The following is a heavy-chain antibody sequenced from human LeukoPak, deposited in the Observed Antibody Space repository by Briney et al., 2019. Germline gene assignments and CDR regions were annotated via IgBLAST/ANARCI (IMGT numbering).Heavy chain of an antibody. D-gene: IGHD3-10*01. Sequence: GGSLRLSCVASGFTFRDFYISWIRQAPGKGLEWVSYISSTGSTILYADSVRGRFTISRDNGRNSLYLQMNSLRAEDTAVYYCARVRGFFDSWGQGTLVTVSS. CDR1: GFTFRDFY. J-gene: IGHJ4*02. CDR3: ARVRGFFDS. V-gene: IGHV3-11*01. CDR2: ISSTGSTI.